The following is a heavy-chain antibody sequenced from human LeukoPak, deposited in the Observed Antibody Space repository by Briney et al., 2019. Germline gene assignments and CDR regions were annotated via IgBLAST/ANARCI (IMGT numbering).Heavy chain of an antibody. Sequence: SETLSLTCTVSGYSISSGYYWGWIRQPPGKGLEWIGSIYHSRNTYYNPSLKSRVTISVDTSKNQFSLKLSSVTAADTAVYYCARVSYDFWSGYIFDYWGQGTLVTVSS. CDR1: GYSISSGYY. V-gene: IGHV4-38-2*02. CDR3: ARVSYDFWSGYIFDY. CDR2: IYHSRNT. D-gene: IGHD3-3*01. J-gene: IGHJ4*02.